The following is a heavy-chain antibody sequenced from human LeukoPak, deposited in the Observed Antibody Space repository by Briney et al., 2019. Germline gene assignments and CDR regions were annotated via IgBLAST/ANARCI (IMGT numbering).Heavy chain of an antibody. V-gene: IGHV3-7*03. CDR2: IKQDGSEK. CDR3: ARVVVVVAATWFDP. Sequence: GGSLRLSCAASGFTFSSYWMSWVRQAPGKGLEWVANIKQDGSEKYYVDSVKGRFTISRDNAKNSLYLQMNSLRAEDMAVYYCARVVVVVAATWFDPWGQGTLVTVSS. J-gene: IGHJ5*02. D-gene: IGHD2-15*01. CDR1: GFTFSSYW.